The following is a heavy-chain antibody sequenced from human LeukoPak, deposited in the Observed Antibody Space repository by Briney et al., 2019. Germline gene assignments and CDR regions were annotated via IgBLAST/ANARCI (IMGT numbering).Heavy chain of an antibody. V-gene: IGHV3-23*01. CDR3: AKDHRWESPHYLDS. CDR2: ISASGGST. D-gene: IGHD1-26*01. J-gene: IGHJ4*02. Sequence: GGSLRLSCAASGFTFSSSAMSWVRQVPGKGLEWVSGISASGGSTYYADSVRGRFTISRDNSKNTLYVQMNSLRDEDTAVYYCAKDHRWESPHYLDSWGQGTLVTVSS. CDR1: GFTFSSSA.